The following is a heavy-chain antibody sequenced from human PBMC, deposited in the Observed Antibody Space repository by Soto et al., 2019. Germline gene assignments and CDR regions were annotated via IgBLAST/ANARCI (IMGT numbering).Heavy chain of an antibody. CDR1: GYTFTGYY. J-gene: IGHJ6*03. Sequence: GASVKVSCKASGYTFTGYYMHWVRQAPGQGLEWMGWINPNSGGTNYAQKFQGWVTMTRDTSISTAYMELSRLRSDDTAVYYCAREYQNYYGSGSTDYYYYMGVWGKGTTVTVSS. CDR2: INPNSGGT. V-gene: IGHV1-2*04. D-gene: IGHD3-10*01. CDR3: AREYQNYYGSGSTDYYYYMGV.